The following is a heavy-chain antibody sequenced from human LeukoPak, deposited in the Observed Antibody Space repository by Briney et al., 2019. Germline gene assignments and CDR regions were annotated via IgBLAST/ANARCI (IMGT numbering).Heavy chain of an antibody. CDR3: ARVRYDILTGYYRIFGGIDY. V-gene: IGHV1-18*01. D-gene: IGHD3-9*01. CDR1: GYTFTSYG. CDR2: ISAYNGNT. J-gene: IGHJ4*02. Sequence: ASVKVSCKASGYTFTSYGISWVRQAPGQGLEWMGWISAYNGNTIYAQKLQGRVTMTTDTSTSTAYMELRSLRSDDTAVYYCARVRYDILTGYYRIFGGIDYWGQGTLVTVSS.